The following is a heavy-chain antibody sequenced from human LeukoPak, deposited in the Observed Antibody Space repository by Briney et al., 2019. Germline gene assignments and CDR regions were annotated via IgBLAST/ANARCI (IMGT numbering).Heavy chain of an antibody. D-gene: IGHD6-13*01. CDR1: GFTFSNYA. V-gene: IGHV3-30*04. CDR2: ISYDGSNK. J-gene: IGHJ4*02. Sequence: PGGSLRLSCAASGFTFSNYAIHWVRQAPGKGLEWVAVISYDGSNKYYADSVKGRFTISRDISKDTLYLQMNGLRAEDTAVYFCAKQSAGSAAWYSLHYDFWGQGTLVTVSS. CDR3: AKQSAGSAAWYSLHYDF.